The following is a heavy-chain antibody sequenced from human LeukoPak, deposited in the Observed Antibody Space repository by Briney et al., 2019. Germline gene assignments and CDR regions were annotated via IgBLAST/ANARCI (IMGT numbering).Heavy chain of an antibody. CDR3: ARDRDYGDRNFDY. J-gene: IGHJ4*02. D-gene: IGHD4-17*01. Sequence: SVKVSCTASGGTFSSYAISWVRQAPGQGLEWMGGIIPIFGTANYAQKFQGRVTITADESTSTAYMELSSLRSEDTAVYYCARDRDYGDRNFDYWGQGTLVTVSS. CDR2: IIPIFGTA. CDR1: GGTFSSYA. V-gene: IGHV1-69*13.